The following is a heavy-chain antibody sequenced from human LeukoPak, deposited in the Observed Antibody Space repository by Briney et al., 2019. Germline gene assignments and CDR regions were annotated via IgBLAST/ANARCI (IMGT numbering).Heavy chain of an antibody. D-gene: IGHD3-3*01. CDR1: GGSISSGGYS. CDR3: ARVDGRFLEWLLSDWYLDL. J-gene: IGHJ2*01. V-gene: IGHV4-31*03. CDR2: IYYSGNT. Sequence: PSETLSLTCTVSGGSISSGGYSWSWIRQHPGKGLEWIGYIYYSGNTYYNPSLKSRVTISVDTSKNQFSLKLSSVTAADTAVYYCARVDGRFLEWLLSDWYLDLWGRGTLVTVSS.